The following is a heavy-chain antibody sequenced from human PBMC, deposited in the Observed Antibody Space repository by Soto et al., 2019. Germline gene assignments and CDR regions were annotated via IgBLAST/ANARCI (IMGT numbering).Heavy chain of an antibody. Sequence: QPGGSLRLSCAASGFTFNNYGMSWVRQAPGKGLEWVSVITDSGGSTYYADSVKGRFTISRDNSKNTVYLQMNSLRAEDTAVYYCAKAATVVTLYYFDYWGQGTLVTVSS. J-gene: IGHJ4*02. CDR2: ITDSGGST. CDR1: GFTFNNYG. D-gene: IGHD4-17*01. CDR3: AKAATVVTLYYFDY. V-gene: IGHV3-23*01.